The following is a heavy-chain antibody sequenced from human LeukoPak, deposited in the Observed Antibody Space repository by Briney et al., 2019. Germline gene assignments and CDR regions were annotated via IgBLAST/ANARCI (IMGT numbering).Heavy chain of an antibody. CDR2: INSDGSST. J-gene: IGHJ5*02. D-gene: IGHD6-13*01. CDR1: GFTFRNYW. V-gene: IGHV3-74*01. Sequence: PGGSLRLSCAASGFTFRNYWMHWVRQAPGKGLVWVSRINSDGSSTTYMDSVKGRFTISRDNAKNTLYLQMNSLGAEDTAVYYCARDGSGWSNWLDPWGQGTLVTVSP. CDR3: ARDGSGWSNWLDP.